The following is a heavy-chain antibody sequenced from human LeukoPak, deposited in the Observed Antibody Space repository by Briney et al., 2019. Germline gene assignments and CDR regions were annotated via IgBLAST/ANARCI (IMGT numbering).Heavy chain of an antibody. Sequence: SETLSLTCTVSGGSISSYYWSWIRQPPGKGLEWIGNIYYSGSTNYNPSLKSRVTISVDTSKNQFSLKLSSVTAADMAVYYCAREFYYDSSGYFPPDYWGQGTLVTVSS. CDR1: GGSISSYY. J-gene: IGHJ4*02. D-gene: IGHD3-22*01. V-gene: IGHV4-59*01. CDR3: AREFYYDSSGYFPPDY. CDR2: IYYSGST.